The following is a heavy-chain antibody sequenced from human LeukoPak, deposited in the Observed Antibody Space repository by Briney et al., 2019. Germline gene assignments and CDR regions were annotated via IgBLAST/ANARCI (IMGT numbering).Heavy chain of an antibody. D-gene: IGHD3-22*01. CDR2: ISSSSSYI. Sequence: GGSLRLSCAASGFTFSSYSMNWVRQAPGKGLEWVSSISSSSSYIYYADSVKGRFTISRDNAKNSLYLQMSSLRAEDTAVYYCARGYDSSGYYTEFGYWGQGTLVTVSS. V-gene: IGHV3-21*04. CDR3: ARGYDSSGYYTEFGY. J-gene: IGHJ4*02. CDR1: GFTFSSYS.